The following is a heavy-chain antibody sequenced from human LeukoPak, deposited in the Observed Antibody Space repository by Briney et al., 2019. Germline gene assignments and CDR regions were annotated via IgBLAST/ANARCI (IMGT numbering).Heavy chain of an antibody. CDR3: ARARKYSSSWYTFGEYYYYMDV. J-gene: IGHJ6*03. D-gene: IGHD6-13*01. V-gene: IGHV1-8*01. Sequence: ASVKVSCKASGYTFTSYDINWVRQATGQGLEWMGWMNPNSGNTGYAQKFQGRVTMTRNTSISTAYMELSSLRSEDTAVYYCARARKYSSSWYTFGEYYYYMDVWGKGTTVTVSS. CDR2: MNPNSGNT. CDR1: GYTFTSYD.